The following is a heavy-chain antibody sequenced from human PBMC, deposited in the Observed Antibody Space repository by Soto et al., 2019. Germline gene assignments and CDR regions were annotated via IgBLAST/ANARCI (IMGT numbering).Heavy chain of an antibody. V-gene: IGHV1-2*02. Sequence: QVHLVQSGAEVKKLGASVLVSCKASGYTFIDYYIHWIRQAPGQGLEWMGWSNPESGGTITAQKFQGRVTLTRDTSINTGYMEVTRLTSDDTAIYYCARAKSRRSGSAKVQFDFWGQGTLVTVSS. J-gene: IGHJ4*02. CDR1: GYTFIDYY. CDR2: SNPESGGT. D-gene: IGHD3-10*01. CDR3: ARAKSRRSGSAKVQFDF.